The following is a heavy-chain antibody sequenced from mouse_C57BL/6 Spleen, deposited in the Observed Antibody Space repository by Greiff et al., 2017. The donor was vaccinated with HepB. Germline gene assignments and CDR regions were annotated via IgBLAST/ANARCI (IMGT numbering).Heavy chain of an antibody. D-gene: IGHD1-1*01. CDR3: ARCGGFITTVVADY. J-gene: IGHJ2*01. CDR1: GYTFTSYG. CDR2: IYPRSGNT. V-gene: IGHV1-81*01. Sequence: VKLVESGAELARPGASVKLSCKASGYTFTSYGISWVKQRTGQGLEWIGEIYPRSGNTYYNEKFKGKATLTADKSSSTAYMELRSLTSEDSAVYFCARCGGFITTVVADYWGQGTTLTVSS.